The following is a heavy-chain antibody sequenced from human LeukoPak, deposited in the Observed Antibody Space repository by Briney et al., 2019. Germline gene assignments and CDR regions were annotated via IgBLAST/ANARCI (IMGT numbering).Heavy chain of an antibody. CDR3: ARQKSGGSCYSDY. V-gene: IGHV4-39*01. D-gene: IGHD2-15*01. CDR1: GGSISSSSYY. CDR2: IYYSGST. Sequence: SETLSLTCTVSGGSISSSSYYWGWIRQPPGKGLEWIGSIYYSGSTYYNLSLKSRVTISVDTSKNQFSLKLSSVTAADTAVYYCARQKSGGSCYSDYWGQGTLVTVSS. J-gene: IGHJ4*02.